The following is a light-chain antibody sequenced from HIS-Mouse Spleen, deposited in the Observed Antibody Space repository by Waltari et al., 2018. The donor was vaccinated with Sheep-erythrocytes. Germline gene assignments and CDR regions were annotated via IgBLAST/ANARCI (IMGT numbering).Light chain of an antibody. Sequence: EIVMTQSPATLSVSPGERATLSCRASQSVSSNLAWYQQKPGQAPRLLIYGASTRATGIPARFSGSWSGTEFTLTISSMQSEDFVVYYCQQYNNWPRTFGQGTKVEIK. J-gene: IGKJ1*01. V-gene: IGKV3-15*01. CDR3: QQYNNWPRT. CDR1: QSVSSN. CDR2: GAS.